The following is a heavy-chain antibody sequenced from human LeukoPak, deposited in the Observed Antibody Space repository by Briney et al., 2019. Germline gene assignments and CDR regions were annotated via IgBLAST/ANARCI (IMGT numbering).Heavy chain of an antibody. D-gene: IGHD1-26*01. J-gene: IGHJ4*02. V-gene: IGHV1-46*01. CDR1: GYTFTSYY. Sequence: ASVKVSCKASGYTFTSYYMHWVRQAPGQGLEWMGIINPSGGSTSYAQKFQGRVTITRDTSASTAYMELSSLRSEDMAVYYCARESRGSSTSFDYWGQGTLVTVSS. CDR2: INPSGGST. CDR3: ARESRGSSTSFDY.